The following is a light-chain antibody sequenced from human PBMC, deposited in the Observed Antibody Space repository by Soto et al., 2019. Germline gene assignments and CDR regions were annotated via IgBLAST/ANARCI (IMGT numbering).Light chain of an antibody. J-gene: IGKJ1*01. CDR3: QQYGSSSTWT. Sequence: EIVLTQSPGTLSLSPGERATLSCRASQSVSSSYLAWYQQKPGQAPRLLIYGASSRATGIADRFSGSGYGKDFTLTISRLEPEDFAVYYCQQYGSSSTWTFGQGTKVEIK. CDR1: QSVSSSY. CDR2: GAS. V-gene: IGKV3-20*01.